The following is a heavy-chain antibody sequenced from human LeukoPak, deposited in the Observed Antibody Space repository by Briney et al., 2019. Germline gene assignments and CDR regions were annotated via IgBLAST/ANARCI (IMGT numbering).Heavy chain of an antibody. CDR2: IYYSGST. V-gene: IGHV4-59*01. J-gene: IGHJ4*02. CDR3: ARSLRSSRITMVRENYYFDY. Sequence: SETPSLTCTVSGGSISSYYWSWIRQPPGKGLEWIGYIYYSGSTNYNPSLKSRVTISVDTSKNQFFLKLSSVTAADTAVYYCARSLRSSRITMVRENYYFDYWGQGTLVTVSS. CDR1: GGSISSYY. D-gene: IGHD3-10*01.